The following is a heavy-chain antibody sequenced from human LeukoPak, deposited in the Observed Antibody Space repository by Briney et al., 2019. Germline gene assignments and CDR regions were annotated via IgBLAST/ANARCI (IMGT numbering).Heavy chain of an antibody. CDR1: GGSFSGYY. J-gene: IGHJ4*02. V-gene: IGHV4-34*01. CDR3: ARDGYSYGYRSFDY. Sequence: SETLSLTCAVYGGSFSGYYWSRIRQPPGKGLEWIGEINHSGSTNYNPSLKSRVTISVDTSENQFSLKLSSVTAADTAVYYCARDGYSYGYRSFDYWGQGTLVTVSS. CDR2: INHSGST. D-gene: IGHD5-18*01.